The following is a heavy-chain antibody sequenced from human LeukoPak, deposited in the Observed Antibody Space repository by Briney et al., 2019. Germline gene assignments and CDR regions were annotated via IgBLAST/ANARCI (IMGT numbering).Heavy chain of an antibody. CDR1: GFTFSNNW. Sequence: GGSLRLSCAASGFTFSNNWMTWVRQAPGKGLEWVASVKKDASEKYYVDSVKGRFTISRDNAKNPLYLQMNSLRAEDTAVYYCARTIFGVTHGFDIWGQGTMVTVSS. CDR2: VKKDASEK. CDR3: ARTIFGVTHGFDI. D-gene: IGHD3-3*01. J-gene: IGHJ3*02. V-gene: IGHV3-7*03.